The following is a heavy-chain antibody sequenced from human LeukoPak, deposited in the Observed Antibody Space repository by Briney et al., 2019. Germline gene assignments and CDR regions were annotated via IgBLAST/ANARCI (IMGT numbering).Heavy chain of an antibody. Sequence: TASETLSLTCSVSDDSITMYYWTWVRQPPGKGLEWIGEIKDSGRTNYNTSLTGRVTISIDTSKSQFSLKLSSVTAADTAVYYCAREGSSSWIDYWGQGTLVTVSS. D-gene: IGHD6-13*01. CDR1: DDSITMYY. CDR2: IKDSGRT. V-gene: IGHV4-59*12. CDR3: AREGSSSWIDY. J-gene: IGHJ4*02.